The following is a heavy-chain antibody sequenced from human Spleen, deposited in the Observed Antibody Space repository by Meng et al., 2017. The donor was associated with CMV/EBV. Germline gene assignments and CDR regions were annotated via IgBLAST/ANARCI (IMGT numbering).Heavy chain of an antibody. J-gene: IGHJ4*02. V-gene: IGHV3-21*01. CDR1: GFAFSKYT. D-gene: IGHD3-16*01. CDR3: ALEKATGGSYFDS. CDR2: ISYSGSYT. Sequence: AASGFAFSKYTMNWVRQAPGKGLEGVASISYSGSYTYYADSLNGRFTVSRDNAKNTLYLQMDSLRVEDTAVYYCALEKATGGSYFDSWGQGTLVTVSS.